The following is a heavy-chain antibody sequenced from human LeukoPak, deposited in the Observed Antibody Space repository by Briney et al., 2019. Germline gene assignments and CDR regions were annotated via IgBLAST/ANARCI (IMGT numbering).Heavy chain of an antibody. CDR2: IKQDGSEK. D-gene: IGHD6-19*01. J-gene: IGHJ3*02. CDR3: ARGGYSSGWYDGREHDAFDI. CDR1: GFTFSSYS. V-gene: IGHV3-7*01. Sequence: GGSLRLSCAASGFTFSSYSMNWVRQAPGKGLEWVANIKQDGSEKYYVDSVKGRFTISRDNAKNSLYLQMNSLRAEDTAVYYCARGGYSSGWYDGREHDAFDIWGQGTMVTVSS.